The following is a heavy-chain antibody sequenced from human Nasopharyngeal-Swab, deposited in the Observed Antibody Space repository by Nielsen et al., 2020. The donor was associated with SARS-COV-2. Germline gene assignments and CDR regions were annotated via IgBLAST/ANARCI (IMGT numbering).Heavy chain of an antibody. V-gene: IGHV5-51*01. J-gene: IGHJ4*02. CDR3: ARQEEMATIWDY. CDR1: GYSFTRYW. Sequence: GESLKIPCKGSGYSFTRYWIGWVRQMPGKSLEWMGIIYPGDSDTRYSPSFQGQVTISADKSISTAYLQWSSLKASDTAMYYCARQEEMATIWDYWGQGTLVTVSS. CDR2: IYPGDSDT. D-gene: IGHD5-24*01.